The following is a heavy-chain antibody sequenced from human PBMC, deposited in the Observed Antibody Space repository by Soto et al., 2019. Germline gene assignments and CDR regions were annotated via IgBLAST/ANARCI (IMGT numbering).Heavy chain of an antibody. D-gene: IGHD2-2*01. CDR1: GGSISSYY. J-gene: IGHJ6*02. Sequence: SETLSLTCTVSGGSISSYYWSWIRQPPGKGLEWIGYIYYSGSTNYNPSLKSRVTISVDTSKNQFSLKLSSVTAADTAVYYCAKDPGVVVPAAHDYGMDVWGQGTTVTVSS. CDR2: IYYSGST. CDR3: AKDPGVVVPAAHDYGMDV. V-gene: IGHV4-59*01.